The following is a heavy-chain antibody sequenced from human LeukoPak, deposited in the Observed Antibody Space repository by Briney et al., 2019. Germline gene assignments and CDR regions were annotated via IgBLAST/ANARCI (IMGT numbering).Heavy chain of an antibody. Sequence: GGSLRLSCAASAFTFSSYSMNWVRQAPGKGLEWVSSISSSSRSIYYADSVKGRFTISRDNDKNYMYLQMNSQPAAHTPVYYCARAGTYDGNGEIDYWGQGTLVTVSS. CDR3: ARAGTYDGNGEIDY. V-gene: IGHV3-21*01. CDR2: ISSSSRSI. J-gene: IGHJ4*02. CDR1: AFTFSSYS. D-gene: IGHD4-23*01.